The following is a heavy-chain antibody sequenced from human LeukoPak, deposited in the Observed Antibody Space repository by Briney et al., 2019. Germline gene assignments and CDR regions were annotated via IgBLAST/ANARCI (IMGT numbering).Heavy chain of an antibody. V-gene: IGHV4-34*01. J-gene: IGHJ4*02. CDR1: GGSFSGYY. CDR2: IYHSGST. Sequence: PSETLSLTCAVYGGSFSGYYWSWIRQPPGKGLEWIGYIYHSGSTYYNPSLKSRVTISVDRSKNQFSLKLSPVTAADTAVYYCARQIDILTGYWPYFDYWGQGTLVTVSS. D-gene: IGHD3-9*01. CDR3: ARQIDILTGYWPYFDY.